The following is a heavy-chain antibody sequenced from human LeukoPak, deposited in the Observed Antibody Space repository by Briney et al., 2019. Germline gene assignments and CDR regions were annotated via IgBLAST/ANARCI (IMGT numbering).Heavy chain of an antibody. V-gene: IGHV1-3*01. CDR1: GYTFTIYA. D-gene: IGHD3-10*01. CDR3: ARKVTRDDAFDI. Sequence: ASVTVSCKASGYTFTIYAMHWVRQAPGQRLEWMGWINAGNGNTKYSQKFQGRVTITRDTSASTAYMELSSLRSEDTAVYYCARKVTRDDAFDIWGQGTMVTVSS. J-gene: IGHJ3*02. CDR2: INAGNGNT.